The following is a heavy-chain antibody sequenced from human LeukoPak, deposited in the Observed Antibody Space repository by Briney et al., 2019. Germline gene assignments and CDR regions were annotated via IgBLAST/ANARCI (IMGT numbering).Heavy chain of an antibody. CDR3: ARERSGILGYYYYGMDV. CDR1: GYTFTSYY. V-gene: IGHV1-46*01. CDR2: INPSGGST. D-gene: IGHD3-10*01. J-gene: IGHJ6*02. Sequence: ASVKVSCKASGYTFTSYYMHWVRQAPGQGLEWMGIINPSGGSTSYAQKFQGRVTMTRDTSTSTVYMELSSLRSEDTAVYYCARERSGILGYYYYGMDVWGQGTTVTVSS.